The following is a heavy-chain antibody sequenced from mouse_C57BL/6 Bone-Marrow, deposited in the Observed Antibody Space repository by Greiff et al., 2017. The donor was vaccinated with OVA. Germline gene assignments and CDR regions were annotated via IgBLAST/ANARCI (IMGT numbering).Heavy chain of an antibody. CDR2: IYPGSGST. CDR1: GYTFTSYW. CDR3: ARGGYDYDYYAMDY. Sequence: QVQLQQPGAELVKPGASVKMSCKASGYTFTSYWITWVKQRPGQGLEWIGGIYPGSGSTNYNEKFKSKATLTVDTSSSTAYMQLSSLTSEDSAVYYCARGGYDYDYYAMDYWGQGTSVTVSS. V-gene: IGHV1-55*01. D-gene: IGHD2-4*01. J-gene: IGHJ4*01.